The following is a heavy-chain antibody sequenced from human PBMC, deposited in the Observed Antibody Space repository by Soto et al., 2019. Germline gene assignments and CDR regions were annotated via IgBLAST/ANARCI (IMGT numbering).Heavy chain of an antibody. CDR3: ARDSYDYVWGSYHPRGAFDI. CDR2: IWYDGSNK. Sequence: LRLSCAASGFTFSSYGMHWVRQAPGKGLEWVAVIWYDGSNKYYADSVKGRFTISRDNSKNTLYLQMNSLRAEDTAVYYCARDSYDYVWGSYHPRGAFDIWGQGTMVTVS. J-gene: IGHJ3*02. CDR1: GFTFSSYG. D-gene: IGHD3-16*02. V-gene: IGHV3-33*01.